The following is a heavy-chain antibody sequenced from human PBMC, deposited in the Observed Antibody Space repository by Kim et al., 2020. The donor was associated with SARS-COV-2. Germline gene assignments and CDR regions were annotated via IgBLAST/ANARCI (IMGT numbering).Heavy chain of an antibody. CDR1: GYTFADSF. D-gene: IGHD2-8*01. CDR3: VRGREFTTNDPDEYYQY. J-gene: IGHJ6*01. Sequence: ASVKVSCKTSGYTFADSFIDWVRQAPGQGLEWMGWIKPKTGDTDSAQKFRGRVTMTRDTDINTDVMELTGLTSDDAAVYYCVRGREFTTNDPDEYYQYWVQGSNVTVSS. V-gene: IGHV1-2*02. CDR2: IKPKTGDT.